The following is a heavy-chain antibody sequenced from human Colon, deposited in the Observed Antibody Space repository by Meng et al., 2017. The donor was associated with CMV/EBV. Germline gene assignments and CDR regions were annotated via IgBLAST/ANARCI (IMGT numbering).Heavy chain of an antibody. Sequence: GGSLRLSCAASGFTFSTSWMTWVRQPLGKGLEWVAMISDDGINKYYGDFVKGRFTVSRDNSKNTVYLQMNGLTGEDTAVYYCARAPPKERHNYYYGMDVWGQGTAVTVSS. D-gene: IGHD5-24*01. J-gene: IGHJ6*02. CDR2: ISDDGINK. CDR1: GFTFSTSW. CDR3: ARAPPKERHNYYYGMDV. V-gene: IGHV3-30*03.